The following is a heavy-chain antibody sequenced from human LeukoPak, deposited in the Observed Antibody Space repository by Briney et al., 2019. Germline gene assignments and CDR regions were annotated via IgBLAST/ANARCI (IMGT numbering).Heavy chain of an antibody. V-gene: IGHV3-23*01. CDR3: AKNRGIGSADWFDP. Sequence: GGSLRLSCSASGFLFSNYAMSWVRQAPGKGLEWVSALSGSGRTTYYAASVKGRFTISRDNSGNTLYLQMNSLTVEDTALYYCAKNRGIGSADWFDPWGQRTLVTVSS. J-gene: IGHJ5*02. CDR1: GFLFSNYA. D-gene: IGHD2-2*01. CDR2: LSGSGRTT.